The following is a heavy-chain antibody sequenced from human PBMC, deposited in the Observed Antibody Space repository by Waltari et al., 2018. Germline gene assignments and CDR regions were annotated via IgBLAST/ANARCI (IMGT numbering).Heavy chain of an antibody. CDR3: ARDRGRGLYLDS. J-gene: IGHJ4*02. Sequence: QLQLQQSGPGLVKPSESLSLTCAVSGDSMSGSDFWNWVRQPPGKGLEWIGQVHRSGRTNYKPSIESRVTVSIYASKNQFSLKVSSAAAADTAVYYCARDRGRGLYLDSWGQGTQVTVSP. D-gene: IGHD2-15*01. V-gene: IGHV4-4*02. CDR2: VHRSGRT. CDR1: GDSMSGSDF.